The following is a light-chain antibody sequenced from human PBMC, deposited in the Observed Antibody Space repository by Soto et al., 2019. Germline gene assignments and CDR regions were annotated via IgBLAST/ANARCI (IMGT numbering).Light chain of an antibody. J-gene: IGKJ1*01. CDR2: WAS. CDR1: QLGLYSSNNKNY. Sequence: DIVMTQSQDSLAVSLGERATINGQSSQLGLYSSNNKNYLAWYQQKPGQPPKLLIYWASTRESGVPDRFSGSGSGTDFPLTISSLQAEDVAVYYCQQYYSTPRTFGQGTKGEIK. V-gene: IGKV4-1*01. CDR3: QQYYSTPRT.